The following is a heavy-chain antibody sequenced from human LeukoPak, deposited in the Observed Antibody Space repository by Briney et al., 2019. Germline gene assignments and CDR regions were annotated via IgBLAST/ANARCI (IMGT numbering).Heavy chain of an antibody. D-gene: IGHD3-10*01. V-gene: IGHV1-8*01. Sequence: ASVKVSCKASGYTFTSYDINWVRQATGQGLEWMGWMNPNSGNTGYAQKFQGRVTMTRDMSTSTVYMELSSLRSEDTAVYYCARDLVPGITMVRGVKRGALHAFDIWGQGTMVTVSS. CDR2: MNPNSGNT. J-gene: IGHJ3*02. CDR3: ARDLVPGITMVRGVKRGALHAFDI. CDR1: GYTFTSYD.